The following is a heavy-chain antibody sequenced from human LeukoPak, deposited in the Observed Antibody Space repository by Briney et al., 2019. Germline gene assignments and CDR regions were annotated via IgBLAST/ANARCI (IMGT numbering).Heavy chain of an antibody. D-gene: IGHD3-16*01. CDR3: ARDKFGGTDY. Sequence: GGSLRLSCAASGFTFSSYWMNWVRQAPGKGLEWVANIKKDGSDKNYLGSVKGRFTISRDNAKNSLYVQMNSLRVEDTAVYYCARDKFGGTDYWGQGTLVTVSS. CDR1: GFTFSSYW. CDR2: IKKDGSDK. J-gene: IGHJ4*02. V-gene: IGHV3-7*01.